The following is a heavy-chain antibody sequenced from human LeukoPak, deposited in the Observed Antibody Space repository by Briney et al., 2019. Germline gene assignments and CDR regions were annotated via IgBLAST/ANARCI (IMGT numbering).Heavy chain of an antibody. CDR1: GYTFTGYY. Sequence: ASVKVSCKASGYTFTGYYMHWVRQAPGQGLEWMGWINPNSGGTNYAQKFQGRVTMTRDTSISTAYVELSRLRSDDTAVYYCARDLGGDIVVVPAAISGSYYYYYYMDVWGKGTTVTVSS. V-gene: IGHV1-2*02. CDR2: INPNSGGT. D-gene: IGHD2-2*02. CDR3: ARDLGGDIVVVPAAISGSYYYYYYMDV. J-gene: IGHJ6*03.